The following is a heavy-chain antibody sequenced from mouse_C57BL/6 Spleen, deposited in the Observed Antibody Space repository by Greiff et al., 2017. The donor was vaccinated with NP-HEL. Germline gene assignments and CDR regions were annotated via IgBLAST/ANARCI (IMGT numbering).Heavy chain of an antibody. D-gene: IGHD2-3*01. J-gene: IGHJ3*01. V-gene: IGHV5-9-1*02. CDR2: ISSGGDYI. Sequence: EVQVVESGEGLVKPGGSLKLSCAASGFTFSSYAMSWVRQTPEKRLEWVAYISSGGDYIYYADTVKGRFTISRDNARNTLYLQMSSLKSEDTAMYYCTRDLDGYYFFTFAYWGQGTLVTVSA. CDR3: TRDLDGYYFFTFAY. CDR1: GFTFSSYA.